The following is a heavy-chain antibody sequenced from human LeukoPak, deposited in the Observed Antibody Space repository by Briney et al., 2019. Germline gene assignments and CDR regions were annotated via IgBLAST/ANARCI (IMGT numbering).Heavy chain of an antibody. CDR2: INHSGST. Sequence: SETLSLTCAVYGGSFSGYYWSWIRQPPGKGLEWIGEINHSGSTNYNPSLKSRVTISVDTSKNQFSLKLSSVTAADTAVYYCARGCGLTMVRGFIITLTWFGPWGKGPLVTVSS. V-gene: IGHV4-34*01. CDR3: ARGCGLTMVRGFIITLTWFGP. CDR1: GGSFSGYY. J-gene: IGHJ5*02. D-gene: IGHD3-10*01.